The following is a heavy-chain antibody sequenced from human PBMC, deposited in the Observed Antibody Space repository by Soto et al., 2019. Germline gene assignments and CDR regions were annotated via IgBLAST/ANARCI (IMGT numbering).Heavy chain of an antibody. Sequence: SETLSLTCTVSGGSISSSSYYWGWIRQPPGKGLEWMGSIYYSGSTYYTPSLKSRVTISVDTPKNQFSRKLSSGTAADTAVYYCARRGYSSSSWFDPWGQGTLVTVSS. V-gene: IGHV4-39*01. J-gene: IGHJ5*02. CDR3: ARRGYSSSSWFDP. D-gene: IGHD6-6*01. CDR1: GGSISSSSYY. CDR2: IYYSGST.